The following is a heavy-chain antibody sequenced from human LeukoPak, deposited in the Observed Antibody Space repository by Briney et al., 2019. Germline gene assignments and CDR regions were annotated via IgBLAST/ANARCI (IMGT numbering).Heavy chain of an antibody. Sequence: GGSPRLSCAASGFTFSSYAMSWVRQAPGKGPEWLSAISTSGDATYYAGSVKGRFTISRDNSKNTLYLQMNSLRAEDTAVYSCAYSSSTFTWYFDYWGQGTLVTVSS. CDR3: AYSSSTFTWYFDY. J-gene: IGHJ4*02. V-gene: IGHV3-23*01. CDR2: ISTSGDAT. D-gene: IGHD4-11*01. CDR1: GFTFSSYA.